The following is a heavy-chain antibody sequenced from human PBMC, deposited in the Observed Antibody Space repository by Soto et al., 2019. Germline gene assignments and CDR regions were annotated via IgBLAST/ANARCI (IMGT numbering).Heavy chain of an antibody. CDR2: IYYSGST. V-gene: IGHV4-59*01. CDR3: ARGQRQADY. Sequence: SETLSLTCTVSSDSISSYYWSWIRQPPGKGLEWIAYIYYSGSTNYNPSLKSRVTVSVDTSRNQFSLKLSSVTAADTAVYYCARGQRQADYWGQGTLVTVSS. J-gene: IGHJ4*02. CDR1: SDSISSYY.